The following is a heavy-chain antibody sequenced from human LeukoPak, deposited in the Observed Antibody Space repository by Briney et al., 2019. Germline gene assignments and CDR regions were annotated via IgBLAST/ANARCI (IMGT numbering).Heavy chain of an antibody. V-gene: IGHV3-23*01. CDR2: ISGSGGST. D-gene: IGHD3-10*01. J-gene: IGHJ4*02. Sequence: GGSLRLSCAASGFTFSSYAMSWVRQAPGKGLEWVSAISGSGGSTFYADSVKGRFTISRDNSKNTLYVQMNSLRAEATAVYYCAKDYSRSDDSGTEKDLPFDYWGQGILVTVSS. CDR1: GFTFSSYA. CDR3: AKDYSRSDDSGTEKDLPFDY.